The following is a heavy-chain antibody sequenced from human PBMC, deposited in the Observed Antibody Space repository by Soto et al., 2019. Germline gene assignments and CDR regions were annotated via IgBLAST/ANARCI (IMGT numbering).Heavy chain of an antibody. V-gene: IGHV3-23*01. CDR3: VKRGRNWGAFNF. CDR1: GFILNNYA. CDR2: IGGTDGDSDGVP. J-gene: IGHJ3*01. Sequence: VQLLESGGDLVQPGGSLRLSCVASGFILNNYAMSCVRQVPGKGLEWVSTIGGTDGDSDGVPWYEDSVKGRFTISRDSSANTLFLHMYNLRAEDSALYYCVKRGRNWGAFNFLGQGTTVVVSS. D-gene: IGHD7-27*01.